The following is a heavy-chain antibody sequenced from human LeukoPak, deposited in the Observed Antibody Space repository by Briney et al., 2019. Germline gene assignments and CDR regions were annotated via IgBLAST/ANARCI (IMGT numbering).Heavy chain of an antibody. V-gene: IGHV3-30-3*01. CDR3: ARLARLLAAAGTGY. J-gene: IGHJ4*02. Sequence: GGSLRLSCAASGFTFSSYAMHWVRQAPGKGLEWVAVISYDGSNKYYADSVKGRFTISRDNSKNTLYLQMYSLRAEDTAVYYCARLARLLAAAGTGYWGQGTLVTVSS. CDR2: ISYDGSNK. CDR1: GFTFSSYA. D-gene: IGHD6-13*01.